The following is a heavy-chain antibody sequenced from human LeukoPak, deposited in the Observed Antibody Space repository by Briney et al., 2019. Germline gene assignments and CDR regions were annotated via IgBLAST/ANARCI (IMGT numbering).Heavy chain of an antibody. D-gene: IGHD3-3*01. V-gene: IGHV3-64D*09. CDR2: ISSNGGGT. J-gene: IGHJ3*02. CDR1: GFTFSTYA. CDR3: VKEQTFFGVVMDI. Sequence: LSGGSLRLSRSASGFTFSTYAMHWVRQAPGKGLEYVSAISSNGGGTYYADSVKGRFTTSRDNSKNTLFLQMSSLRAEDTAVYYCVKEQTFFGVVMDIWGQGTMVTVSS.